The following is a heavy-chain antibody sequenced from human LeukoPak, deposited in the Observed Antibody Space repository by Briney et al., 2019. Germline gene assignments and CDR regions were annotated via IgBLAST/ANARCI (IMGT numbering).Heavy chain of an antibody. V-gene: IGHV1-2*02. CDR2: INPNSGGT. CDR1: GYTFTGYY. J-gene: IGHJ6*03. Sequence: ASVKVSCKVSGYTFTGYYMHWVRQAPGQGLEWMGWINPNSGGTNYAQKFQGRVTMTRDTSISTAYMELSRLRSDDTAVYYCARQDYYYYYMDVWGKGTTVTVSS. CDR3: ARQDYYYYYMDV.